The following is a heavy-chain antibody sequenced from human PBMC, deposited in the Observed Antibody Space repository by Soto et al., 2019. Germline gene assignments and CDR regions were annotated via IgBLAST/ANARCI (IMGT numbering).Heavy chain of an antibody. CDR3: ARDLTISSTDGPLDP. CDR1: GGSMSRYY. Sequence: SETLSLTCTVSGGSMSRYYWTWIRQPPGKGLEWIGNIHYTGSTNYNPSLKSRVTILLGTSTSQFSLKVSSVTAADTAVYYCARDLTISSTDGPLDPWGHGTLVTSPQ. CDR2: IHYTGST. D-gene: IGHD1-1*01. V-gene: IGHV4-59*01. J-gene: IGHJ5*02.